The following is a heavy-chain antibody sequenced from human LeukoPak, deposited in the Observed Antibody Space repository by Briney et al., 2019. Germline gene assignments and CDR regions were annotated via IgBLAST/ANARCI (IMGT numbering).Heavy chain of an antibody. D-gene: IGHD6-13*01. CDR2: IYTSGST. J-gene: IGHJ6*03. Sequence: NTSETLSLTCTVSGGSISSYYWSWIRQPAGKGLEWIGRIYTSGSTNYNPSLKSRVTMSVDTSKNQFSLKLSSVTAADTAVYYCARDWLGGSSWDNNYYYYYMDVWGKGTTVTISS. CDR3: ARDWLGGSSWDNNYYYYYMDV. CDR1: GGSISSYY. V-gene: IGHV4-4*07.